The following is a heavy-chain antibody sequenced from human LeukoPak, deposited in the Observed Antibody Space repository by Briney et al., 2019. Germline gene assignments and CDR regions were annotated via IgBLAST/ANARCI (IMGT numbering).Heavy chain of an antibody. CDR3: ARDGYSSGWYNY. D-gene: IGHD6-19*01. J-gene: IGHJ4*02. V-gene: IGHV3-21*01. CDR1: GFTFSSYS. CDR2: ISSSSSYI. Sequence: PGGSLRLSCAASGFTFSSYSMNWARQAPGKGLEWVSSISSSSSYIYYADSVKGRFTISRDNAKNSLYLQMNSLRAEDTAVYYCARDGYSSGWYNYWGQGTLVTVSS.